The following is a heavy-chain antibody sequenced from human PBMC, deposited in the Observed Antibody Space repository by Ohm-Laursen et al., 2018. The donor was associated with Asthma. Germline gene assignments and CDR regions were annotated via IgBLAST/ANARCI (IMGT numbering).Heavy chain of an antibody. CDR2: ISYDGSNK. CDR1: GFTFSSYG. D-gene: IGHD3-3*01. CDR3: AKGPLMRYYDFWSGSGDYFDY. Sequence: SLRLSCAASGFTFSSYGMHWVRQAPGKGLEWVAVISYDGSNKYYGDSVKGRVTISRDNSKNTLYLQMNSLRAEDTAVYYCAKGPLMRYYDFWSGSGDYFDYWGQGTLVTVSS. J-gene: IGHJ4*02. V-gene: IGHV3-30*18.